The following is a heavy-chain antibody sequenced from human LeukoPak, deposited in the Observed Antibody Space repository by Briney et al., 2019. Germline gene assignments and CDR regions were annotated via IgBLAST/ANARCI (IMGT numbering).Heavy chain of an antibody. CDR3: VRRAAVRGMDF. CDR1: GFPFSTYA. CDR2: ISGSGDST. Sequence: GGSLRLSCAASGFPFSTYAMNWVRQAPGKGLEWVASISGSGDSTNYGDSVKGRFTISRDNFKRTVHLEMSNLRADDTAMYYCVRRAAVRGMDFWGLGTTVIVSS. D-gene: IGHD1-14*01. J-gene: IGHJ6*02. V-gene: IGHV3-23*01.